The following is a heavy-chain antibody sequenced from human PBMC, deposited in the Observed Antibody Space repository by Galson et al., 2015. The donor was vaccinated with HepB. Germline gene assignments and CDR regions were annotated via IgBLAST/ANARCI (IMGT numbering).Heavy chain of an antibody. CDR2: LSGDGGST. D-gene: IGHD6-19*01. Sequence: SLRLSCAVSGFTFSSYAMSWVRQAPGKGLEWVSGLSGDGGSTYYADSVKGRFTISRDNSKNTLYVQMSSLRAEDTALYYCARSHYSSGYVFDIWGQGTMVTVSS. J-gene: IGHJ3*02. CDR3: ARSHYSSGYVFDI. CDR1: GFTFSSYA. V-gene: IGHV3-23*01.